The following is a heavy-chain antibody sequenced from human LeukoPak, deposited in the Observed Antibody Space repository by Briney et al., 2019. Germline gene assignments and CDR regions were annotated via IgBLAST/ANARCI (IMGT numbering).Heavy chain of an antibody. V-gene: IGHV3-53*01. J-gene: IGHJ4*02. CDR2: IYSGDST. CDR3: ARVTVTTTSDYFDY. Sequence: HTGGSLRLSWAASGFTVSTNYMSWVRQAPGKGLECVSVIYSGDSTYYPGPVKGRFTISRDKSDNTLYLQMNSLRAEDTAVYYCARVTVTTTSDYFDYWGQGTLVTVSS. D-gene: IGHD4-17*01. CDR1: GFTVSTNY.